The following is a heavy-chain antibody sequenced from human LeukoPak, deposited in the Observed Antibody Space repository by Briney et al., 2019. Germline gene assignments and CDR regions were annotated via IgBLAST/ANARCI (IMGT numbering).Heavy chain of an antibody. J-gene: IGHJ4*02. CDR3: ARLPQSFVGASPFDF. V-gene: IGHV3-21*01. CDR2: ISGSSSFI. CDR1: GXTFSDYA. Sequence: SGGSLRLSCAASGXTFSDYAXTWVRXAPGXGLEWVSSISGSSSFIYYTYSVQGRFTVSRDNAENSLFLQMDSLKAEDTAVYYCARLPQSFVGASPFDFWGQGTLVTVSS. D-gene: IGHD3-16*01.